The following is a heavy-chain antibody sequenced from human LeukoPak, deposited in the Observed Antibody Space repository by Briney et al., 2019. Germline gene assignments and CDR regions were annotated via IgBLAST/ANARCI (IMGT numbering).Heavy chain of an antibody. D-gene: IGHD1-1*01. CDR2: ISYDGSSK. CDR1: GFTFSSFG. CDR3: ARGRGPLHYNAPFDAFDI. V-gene: IGHV3-30*03. J-gene: IGHJ3*02. Sequence: GSLRLSCAASGFTFSSFGMHWVRPAPGKGLEWVAGISYDGSSKYYVDSVKGRFTISRDNSRNTLYLQMNSLRAEDTAVYYCARGRGPLHYNAPFDAFDIWGQGTMVTVSS.